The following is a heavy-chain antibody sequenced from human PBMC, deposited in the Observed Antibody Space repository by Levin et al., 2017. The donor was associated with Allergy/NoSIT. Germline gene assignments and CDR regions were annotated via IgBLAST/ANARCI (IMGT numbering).Heavy chain of an antibody. Sequence: SQTLSLTCAVYGGSFSGYYWSWIRQPPGKGLEWIGEINHSGSTNYNPSLKSRVTISVDTSKNQFSLKLSSVTAADTAVYYCARVSRHIVVVTAIPHFDYWGQGTLVTVSS. D-gene: IGHD2-21*02. CDR3: ARVSRHIVVVTAIPHFDY. V-gene: IGHV4-34*01. CDR1: GGSFSGYY. CDR2: INHSGST. J-gene: IGHJ4*02.